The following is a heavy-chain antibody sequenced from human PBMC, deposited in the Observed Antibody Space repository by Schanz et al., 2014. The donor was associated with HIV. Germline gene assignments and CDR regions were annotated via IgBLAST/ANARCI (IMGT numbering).Heavy chain of an antibody. V-gene: IGHV3-30*18. J-gene: IGHJ6*02. CDR1: GGTFSAHA. Sequence: QVQLVESGGGMVLPGTSLRLSCAASGGTFSAHAFHWVRQAPGRGLEWVALISHDGSNKYYADSVKGRFTISRDNSKSTLYLQMNSLRAEDTAVYYCANSGYCTSGVCYTRGYDTDVWGQGTTVTVSS. D-gene: IGHD2-8*01. CDR2: ISHDGSNK. CDR3: ANSGYCTSGVCYTRGYDTDV.